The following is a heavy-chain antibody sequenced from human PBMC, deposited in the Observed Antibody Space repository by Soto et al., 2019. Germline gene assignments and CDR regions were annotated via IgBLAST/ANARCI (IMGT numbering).Heavy chain of an antibody. CDR2: IYPSDSDT. CDR1: GYNFAGYW. Sequence: GESLKISCKGSGYNFAGYWIAWVRQMPGKGLELMGIIYPSDSDTRYRPSFQGQVTISADKSISSAYLQWSSLRASDTAMYYCARGGVSTRTFDYWGQGTSVTVSS. V-gene: IGHV5-51*01. D-gene: IGHD3-3*01. J-gene: IGHJ4*02. CDR3: ARGGVSTRTFDY.